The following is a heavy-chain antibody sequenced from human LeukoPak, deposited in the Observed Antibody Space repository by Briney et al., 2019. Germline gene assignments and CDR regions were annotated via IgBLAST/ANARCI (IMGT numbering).Heavy chain of an antibody. D-gene: IGHD3-22*01. CDR1: GFTFRRYW. J-gene: IGHJ2*01. CDR2: TNTAGTIT. Sequence: GGSLRLSCEVSGFTFRRYWMHWVRQVPGKGLLWVARTNTAGTITTYADSVQGRFTMSRDNSKNTLYLQMNSLRAEDTAVYYCAKDLSYYDSSGYSYWYFDLWGRGTLVTVSS. CDR3: AKDLSYYDSSGYSYWYFDL. V-gene: IGHV3-74*01.